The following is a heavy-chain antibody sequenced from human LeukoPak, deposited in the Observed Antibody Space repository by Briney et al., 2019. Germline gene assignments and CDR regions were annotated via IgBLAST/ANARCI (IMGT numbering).Heavy chain of an antibody. V-gene: IGHV3-23*01. D-gene: IGHD1-1*01. CDR1: GFTFSSYA. CDR2: ISGSGGST. CDR3: AKAPHKAGTTDTDY. J-gene: IGHJ4*02. Sequence: QPGGSLRLSCAASGFTFSSYAMSWVRQAPGKGLEWVSAISGSGGSTYYADSVKGRFTISRDNSKNTLYLQMNSLRAEDTAVYYCAKAPHKAGTTDTDYWGQGTLVTVSS.